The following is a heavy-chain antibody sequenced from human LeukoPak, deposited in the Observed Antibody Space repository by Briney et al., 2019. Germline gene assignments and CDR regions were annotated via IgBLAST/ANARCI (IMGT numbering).Heavy chain of an antibody. D-gene: IGHD2-2*01. CDR1: GGTFSSYA. J-gene: IGHJ4*02. Sequence: SVKVSCKASGGTFSSYAISWVRQAPGQGLEWMGGTIPIFGTANYAQKFQGRVTITTDESTSTAYMELSSLRSEDTAVYYCARDGGRYCSSTSCYAADYWGQGTLVTVSS. V-gene: IGHV1-69*05. CDR2: TIPIFGTA. CDR3: ARDGGRYCSSTSCYAADY.